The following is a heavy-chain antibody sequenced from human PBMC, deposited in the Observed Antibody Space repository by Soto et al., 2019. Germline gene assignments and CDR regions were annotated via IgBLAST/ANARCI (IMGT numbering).Heavy chain of an antibody. CDR3: ARDEWELPYYSYGMDV. CDR1: GGTFSSYA. D-gene: IGHD1-26*01. Sequence: QVQLVQSGAEVKKPGSSVKVSCKASGGTFSSYAISWVRQAPGQGLEWMGGIIPIFGTANYAQKFQGRVTITADESTRTGYMELSSLRSEDTAVDYCARDEWELPYYSYGMDVWGQGTMVTVSS. J-gene: IGHJ6*02. CDR2: IIPIFGTA. V-gene: IGHV1-69*12.